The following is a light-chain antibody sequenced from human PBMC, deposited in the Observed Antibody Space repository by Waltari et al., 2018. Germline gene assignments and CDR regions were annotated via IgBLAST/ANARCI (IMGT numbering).Light chain of an antibody. V-gene: IGLV2-11*01. J-gene: IGLJ2*01. CDR1: SSDVGGYNY. Sequence: QSALTQPRSVSGSPGQSVTISCTGTSSDVGGYNYVSWYQQYPGKAPKLMIYDVNRRPSGVPDRFSGSKSGNTASLTISGLQADDEATYYCSSYAGYYTFFLFGGGTELT. CDR2: DVN. CDR3: SSYAGYYTFFL.